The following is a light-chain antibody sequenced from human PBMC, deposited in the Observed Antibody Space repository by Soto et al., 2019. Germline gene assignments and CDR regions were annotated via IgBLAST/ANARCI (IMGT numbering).Light chain of an antibody. CDR1: QGISND. CDR3: QHYNSYSEA. V-gene: IGKV1-13*02. Sequence: AIQMTQSPSSLSASVGDRVTITCRASQGISNDLGWYQHKPGMAPNPLIYDASSLKSGVPARFSGSGSGTEFTLTISSLQPDDFATYYCQHYNSYSEAFGQGTKVDIK. J-gene: IGKJ1*01. CDR2: DAS.